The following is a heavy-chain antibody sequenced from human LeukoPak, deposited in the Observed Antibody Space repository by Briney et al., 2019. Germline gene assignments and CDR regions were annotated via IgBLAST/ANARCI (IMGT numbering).Heavy chain of an antibody. CDR3: AKAHYDSSGYYPYFYYYYYMDV. Sequence: QVQLVESGGGVVQPGRSLRLSCAASGFTFSSYAMHWVRQAPGKGLEWVAVISYDGSNKYYADSVKGRFTISRDNSKNTLYLQMNSLRAEDTAVYYCAKAHYDSSGYYPYFYYYYYMDVWGKGTTVTISS. CDR1: GFTFSSYA. D-gene: IGHD3-22*01. J-gene: IGHJ6*03. V-gene: IGHV3-30*04. CDR2: ISYDGSNK.